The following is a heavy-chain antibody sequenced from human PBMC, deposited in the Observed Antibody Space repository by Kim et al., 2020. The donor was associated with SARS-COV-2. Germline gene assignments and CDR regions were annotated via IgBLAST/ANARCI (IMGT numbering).Heavy chain of an antibody. V-gene: IGHV3-9*01. D-gene: IGHD3-22*01. Sequence: GGSLRLSCAASGFTFDDYAMHWVRQAPGKGLEWVSGISWNSGSIGYADSVKGRFTISRDNAKNSLYLQMNSLRAEDTALYYCAKDKGIVVGNYYFDYWG. CDR2: ISWNSGSI. CDR1: GFTFDDYA. CDR3: AKDKGIVVGNYYFDY. J-gene: IGHJ4*01.